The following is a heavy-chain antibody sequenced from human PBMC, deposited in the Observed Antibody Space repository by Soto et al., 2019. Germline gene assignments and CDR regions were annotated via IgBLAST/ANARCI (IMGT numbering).Heavy chain of an antibody. Sequence: GGSLRLSCAASGFTFSNAWMSWVRQAPGKGLEWVGRIKSKTDGGTTDYPAPVKGRFTISSENSNNTLYLKMNSQKTQDTAVYYCTEDLARHLREWFGEPWEYYYYYYMDVWGKGTTVTVSS. CDR2: IKSKTDGGTT. CDR3: TEDLARHLREWFGEPWEYYYYYYMDV. V-gene: IGHV3-15*01. J-gene: IGHJ6*03. CDR1: GFTFSNAW. D-gene: IGHD3-10*01.